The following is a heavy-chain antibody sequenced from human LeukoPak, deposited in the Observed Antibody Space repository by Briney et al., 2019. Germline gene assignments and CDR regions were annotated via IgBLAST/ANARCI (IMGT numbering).Heavy chain of an antibody. CDR2: IKSNTDGWTT. V-gene: IGHV3-15*01. J-gene: IGHJ4*02. CDR1: GFTFSNAW. CDR3: TTVGRYFDWLSLIDY. Sequence: GGSLRLSCAASGFTFSNAWMSWVRQAPGKGLEWGGRIKSNTDGWTTDYAGPVKGRLTISRDDSKNTLYLQMHNLKTEDTAVYYCTTVGRYFDWLSLIDYWGQGTLVTVSS. D-gene: IGHD3-9*01.